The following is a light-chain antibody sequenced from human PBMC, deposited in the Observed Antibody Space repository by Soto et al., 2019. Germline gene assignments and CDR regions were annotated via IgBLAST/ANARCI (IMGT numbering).Light chain of an antibody. J-gene: IGKJ1*01. CDR3: QQFNSYPGT. Sequence: DIQMTQSPSTLSASVGDRVTITCRASQSISSWLAWYQQKPGKAPNLLIYKASSLESGVTSRFSGSGSGTEFTLTISSLQHDDFATYYCQQFNSYPGTFGQGTKVEIK. CDR1: QSISSW. CDR2: KAS. V-gene: IGKV1-5*03.